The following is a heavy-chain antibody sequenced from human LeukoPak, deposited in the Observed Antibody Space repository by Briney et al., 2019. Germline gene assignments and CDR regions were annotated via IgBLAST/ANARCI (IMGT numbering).Heavy chain of an antibody. D-gene: IGHD2-2*01. J-gene: IGHJ5*02. CDR2: IIGSVHST. CDR1: GFTLTSYA. CDR3: AKDLSGRGIVVVPAAFDP. Sequence: GGSLRLSCAASGFTLTSYAMSWVRQAPGKGLEWVSAIIGSVHSTNYADSVKGRFTISRDNSKNTLYLQMNSLRAEDTAVYYCAKDLSGRGIVVVPAAFDPWGQGTLVTVSS. V-gene: IGHV3-23*01.